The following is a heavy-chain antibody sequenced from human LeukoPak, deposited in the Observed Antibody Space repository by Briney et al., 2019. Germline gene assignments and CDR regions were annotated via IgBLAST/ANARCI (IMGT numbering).Heavy chain of an antibody. Sequence: QPGGSLRLSCAASGFTVSSYYMSWVRQAPGKGLEWVSVIYSGGGTYYADSVRGRFTISRDNSKNTLYLQMSSLRAEDTAVYYCAREQIAVTGKRYYFYGMDVWGQGTTVTVSS. V-gene: IGHV3-53*01. CDR2: IYSGGGT. CDR1: GFTVSSYY. CDR3: AREQIAVTGKRYYFYGMDV. J-gene: IGHJ6*02. D-gene: IGHD6-19*01.